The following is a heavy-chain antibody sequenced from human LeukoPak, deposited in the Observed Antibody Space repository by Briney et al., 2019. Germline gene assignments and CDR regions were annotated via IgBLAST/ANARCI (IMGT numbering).Heavy chain of an antibody. D-gene: IGHD6-13*01. CDR3: ARAYSSSWYVISFFDY. Sequence: SETLSLTCTVSGGSIGSGTYYWGWIRQSPGKRLEWIGSIYYSGSTNYNPSLKSRVTISVDTSKNQFSLKLSSVTAADTAVYYCARAYSSSWYVISFFDYWGQGTLVTVSS. CDR2: IYYSGST. CDR1: GGSIGSGTYY. J-gene: IGHJ4*02. V-gene: IGHV4-39*07.